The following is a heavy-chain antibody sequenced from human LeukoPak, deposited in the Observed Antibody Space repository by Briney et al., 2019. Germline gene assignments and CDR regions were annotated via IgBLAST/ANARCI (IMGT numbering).Heavy chain of an antibody. D-gene: IGHD3-10*01. J-gene: IGHJ4*02. CDR2: IYSGDTT. CDR3: ASILRSSSGYYFDY. V-gene: IGHV3-66*01. CDR1: GFTVSTNY. Sequence: GGSLRLSCAASGFTVSTNYMSWVRQAPGKGLEWVSVIYSGDTTFYADSVRGKFTISRDNSKNTLYLQVNSLRAEDTAVYYCASILRSSSGYYFDYWGQGTLVTVSS.